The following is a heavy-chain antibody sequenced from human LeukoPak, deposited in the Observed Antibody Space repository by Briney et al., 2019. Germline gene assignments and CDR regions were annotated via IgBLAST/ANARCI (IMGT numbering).Heavy chain of an antibody. CDR1: GGSISSYY. V-gene: IGHV4-59*01. CDR2: IYYSGST. Sequence: SETLSLTCTVSGGSISSYYWSWIRQPPGKGLEWIGYIYYSGSTNYNPSLKSRVTISVDTSKNQFSLKLSSVTAADTAVCYCARELVAGTGAPSWFDPWGQGTLVTVSS. D-gene: IGHD6-19*01. CDR3: ARELVAGTGAPSWFDP. J-gene: IGHJ5*02.